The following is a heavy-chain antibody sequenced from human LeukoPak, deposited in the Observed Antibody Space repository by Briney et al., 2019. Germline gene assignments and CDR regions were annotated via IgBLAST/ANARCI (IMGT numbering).Heavy chain of an antibody. CDR2: IIPIFGTA. CDR1: GGTFSSYA. V-gene: IGHV1-69*06. J-gene: IGHJ4*02. Sequence: ASVKVSCKASGGTFSSYAISWVRQAPGQGLEWMGGIIPIFGTANYAQKFRGRVTITADKSTRTAYMELSSLRSEDTAVYYCARRNSGSYYFDYWGQGTLVTVSS. D-gene: IGHD1-26*01. CDR3: ARRNSGSYYFDY.